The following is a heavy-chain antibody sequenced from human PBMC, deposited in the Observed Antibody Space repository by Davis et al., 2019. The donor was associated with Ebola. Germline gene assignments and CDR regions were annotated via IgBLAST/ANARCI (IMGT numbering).Heavy chain of an antibody. Sequence: SETLSLTCAVYGGSFSGYYWSWIRQPPGKGLEWIGEINHSGSTTYNPSLKSRVTISVDTSKNQFSLKLSSVTAADTAVYYCARGCSSTSCYWYYYGMDVWGQGTTVTVSS. CDR2: INHSGST. CDR3: ARGCSSTSCYWYYYGMDV. V-gene: IGHV4-34*01. D-gene: IGHD2-2*01. CDR1: GGSFSGYY. J-gene: IGHJ6*02.